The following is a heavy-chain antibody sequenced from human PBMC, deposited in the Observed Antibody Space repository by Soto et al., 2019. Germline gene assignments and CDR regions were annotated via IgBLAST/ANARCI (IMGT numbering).Heavy chain of an antibody. D-gene: IGHD2-15*01. CDR2: INPNSGGT. Sequence: QVQLVQSGAEVKKPGASVKVSCKASGYTFTGYYMHWVRQAPGRGLEWMGWINPNSGGTNYAQKFQGRVTMTRDTSISTAYMELSRLRSDDTAVYYCARDALVVVVAAIEHGMDVWGQGTTVTVSS. V-gene: IGHV1-2*02. J-gene: IGHJ6*02. CDR3: ARDALVVVVAAIEHGMDV. CDR1: GYTFTGYY.